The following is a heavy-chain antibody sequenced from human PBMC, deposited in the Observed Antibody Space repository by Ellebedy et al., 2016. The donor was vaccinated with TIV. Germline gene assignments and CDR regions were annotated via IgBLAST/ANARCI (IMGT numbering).Heavy chain of an antibody. CDR3: ARGGPGGDNWFFGL. J-gene: IGHJ2*01. CDR1: GFSLTGSA. CDR2: SGAAGDT. D-gene: IGHD3-10*01. Sequence: GESLKISCAASGFSLTGSALHLFRRPTGQGLEWVSSSGAAGDTYYPAPLSGRFTISRESAKNSFYLQMNSLTAGDTAVYYCARGGPGGDNWFFGLWGRGTQVTVSS. V-gene: IGHV3-13*01.